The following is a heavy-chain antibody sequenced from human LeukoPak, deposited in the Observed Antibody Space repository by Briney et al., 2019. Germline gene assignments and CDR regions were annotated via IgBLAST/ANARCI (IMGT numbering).Heavy chain of an antibody. CDR1: GFTFSTYA. Sequence: PGGSLRLSCAASGFTFSTYAMSWVRQAPGKGLEWVSATCGSGSSTYYADSAKGRFTISRDNFKNTLYLQMNSLRADDTAVYYCAKDMGPAVPAAEFDYWGQGTLVTVSS. CDR3: AKDMGPAVPAAEFDY. J-gene: IGHJ4*02. D-gene: IGHD2-2*01. CDR2: TCGSGSST. V-gene: IGHV3-23*01.